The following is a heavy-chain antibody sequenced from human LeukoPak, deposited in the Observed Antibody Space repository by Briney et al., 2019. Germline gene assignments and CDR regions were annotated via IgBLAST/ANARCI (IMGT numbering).Heavy chain of an antibody. CDR3: ARGGPGYSSAWLLFDP. V-gene: IGHV3-21*01. Sequence: PGGSLRLSCAASGFTFSSYSMNWVRQAPGKGLEWVSSISSSSSYIYYADSVKGRFTISRDNAKNSLYLQMNSLRAEDTAVYYCARGGPGYSSAWLLFDPWGQGTLVTVSS. J-gene: IGHJ5*02. CDR1: GFTFSSYS. D-gene: IGHD6-19*01. CDR2: ISSSSSYI.